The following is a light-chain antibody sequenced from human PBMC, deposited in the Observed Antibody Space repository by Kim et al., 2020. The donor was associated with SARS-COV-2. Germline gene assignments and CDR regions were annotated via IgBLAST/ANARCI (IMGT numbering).Light chain of an antibody. CDR3: QAWDSTTV. Sequence: VYESPGQPASSTWSGDGLGDRHVCWYQQKSGQSPVLVIYEDKKRPSGIPDRFSGFNSGNTATLTISETQAMDEADYFCQAWDSTTVFGGGTKLTVL. J-gene: IGLJ2*01. CDR1: GLGDRH. CDR2: EDK. V-gene: IGLV3-1*01.